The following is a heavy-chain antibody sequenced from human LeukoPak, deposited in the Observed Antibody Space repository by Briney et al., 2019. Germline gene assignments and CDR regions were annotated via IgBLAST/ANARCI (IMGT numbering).Heavy chain of an antibody. V-gene: IGHV3-53*01. CDR1: GFTVSSNY. D-gene: IGHD6-13*01. Sequence: GGSLRLSCAPSGFTVSSNYMSWVRQAPGKGLAWVSVIYSGGDTFYADSVKGRFTISRDNSKNTLYLQMNSLRAEDTAVYYCARCDSSTWYGFDYWGQGTLVTVSS. J-gene: IGHJ4*02. CDR3: ARCDSSTWYGFDY. CDR2: IYSGGDT.